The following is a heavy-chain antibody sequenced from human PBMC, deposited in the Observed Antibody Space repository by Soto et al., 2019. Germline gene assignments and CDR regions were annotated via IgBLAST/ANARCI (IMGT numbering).Heavy chain of an antibody. D-gene: IGHD2-2*01. J-gene: IGHJ5*02. CDR3: ARSSRQLHPAFFWFDP. CDR2: IIPIFGTA. CDR1: GGTFSSYA. V-gene: IGHV1-69*13. Sequence: SVKVSCKASGGTFSSYAISWVRQAPGQGLEWMGGIIPIFGTANYAQKFQGRVTITADESTSTAYMELSSLRSEDTAVYYCARSSRQLHPAFFWFDPWGQGTLVIVSS.